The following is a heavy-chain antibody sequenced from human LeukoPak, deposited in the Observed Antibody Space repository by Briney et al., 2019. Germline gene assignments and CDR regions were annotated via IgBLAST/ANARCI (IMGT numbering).Heavy chain of an antibody. CDR3: AKDVGKWESLHFFDY. Sequence: GGSLRLSCAASGFTFSSYGMGWVRQAPGKGLEWVSGISGSGSSTYYADSVKGRFTISRDNSKNTLYLQMNSLRGDDTAVYYCAKDVGKWESLHFFDYWGQGTLVTVSS. CDR2: ISGSGSST. D-gene: IGHD1-26*01. V-gene: IGHV3-23*01. J-gene: IGHJ4*02. CDR1: GFTFSSYG.